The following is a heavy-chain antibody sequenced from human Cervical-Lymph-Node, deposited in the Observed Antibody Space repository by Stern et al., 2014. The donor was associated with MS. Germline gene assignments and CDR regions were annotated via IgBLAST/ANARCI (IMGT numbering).Heavy chain of an antibody. CDR3: AGAYNWNDVGLDY. V-gene: IGHV3-74*01. CDR1: GLSFRSHW. D-gene: IGHD1-1*01. Sequence: EVQLVESGGGLVQPGMSLRLSCAASGLSFRSHWMHWVRQTPGKGLVWVSRINSDGFTTNYADSVKGRFTITRDNDKSTLYLHMNSLRVEDTGVYYCAGAYNWNDVGLDYWGQGTPVTVSS. J-gene: IGHJ4*02. CDR2: INSDGFTT.